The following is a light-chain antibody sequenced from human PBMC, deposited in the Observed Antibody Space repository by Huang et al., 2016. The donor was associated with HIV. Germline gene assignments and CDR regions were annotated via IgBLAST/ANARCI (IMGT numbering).Light chain of an antibody. CDR1: QGIANR. J-gene: IGKJ4*01. V-gene: IGKV1-27*01. Sequence: DIQMTQSPSSLSASVGDRVTITCRATQGIANRLAWYQQRPGRVPKLLIYAASSLQSGVPSRFSGSGSGTHFSHTISSLQPEDVATYYCHKYDSAPFTFGGGTKVEIK. CDR3: HKYDSAPFT. CDR2: AAS.